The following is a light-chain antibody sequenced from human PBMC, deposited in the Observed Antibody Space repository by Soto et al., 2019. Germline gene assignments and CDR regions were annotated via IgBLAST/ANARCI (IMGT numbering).Light chain of an antibody. Sequence: EIVMTQSPATLSVSPGERATLSCRASQSVSSNLAWYQQKPGQAPRLLIYGASTRATGIPARFSGSGSGTEFTLTISSLQPEDFAVYYCQHYNNWPYTFGQGTKLEIK. V-gene: IGKV3-15*01. CDR3: QHYNNWPYT. CDR2: GAS. CDR1: QSVSSN. J-gene: IGKJ2*01.